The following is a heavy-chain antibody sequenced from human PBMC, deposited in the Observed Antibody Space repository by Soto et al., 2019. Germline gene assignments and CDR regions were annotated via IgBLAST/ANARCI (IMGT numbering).Heavy chain of an antibody. CDR1: GGSISSGGYY. V-gene: IGHV4-31*03. CDR3: ARDSASRSYYYDSSGAQDAFDI. Sequence: PSETLSLTCTVSGGSISSGGYYWSWIRQHPGKGLEWIGYIYYSGSTYYNPSLKSRVTISVDTSKNQFSLKLSSVTAADTAVYYCARDSASRSYYYDSSGAQDAFDIWGQGTMVTVSS. D-gene: IGHD3-22*01. J-gene: IGHJ3*02. CDR2: IYYSGST.